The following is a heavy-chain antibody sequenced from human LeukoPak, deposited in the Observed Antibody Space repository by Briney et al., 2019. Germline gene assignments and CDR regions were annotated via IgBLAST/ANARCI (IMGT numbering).Heavy chain of an antibody. CDR1: GFTFSDYW. D-gene: IGHD4-17*01. Sequence: PGGSLRLSCAASGFTFSDYWMHWVRQAPGKGLVWVSIINTDTRGTYYADSVKGRFTISRDNAKNSLYLQMNSLRAVDTAVYFCARPTTVTMVDAFNIWGLGTMVTVST. V-gene: IGHV3-74*01. J-gene: IGHJ3*02. CDR3: ARPTTVTMVDAFNI. CDR2: INTDTRGT.